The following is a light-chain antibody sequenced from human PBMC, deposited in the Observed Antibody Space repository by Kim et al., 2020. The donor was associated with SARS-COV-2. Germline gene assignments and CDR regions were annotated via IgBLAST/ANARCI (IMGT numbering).Light chain of an antibody. V-gene: IGKV2-28*01. J-gene: IGKJ4*01. CDR3: MQALQIPLT. CDR1: GLLQGEGSRC. CDR2: LGS. Sequence: GLLQGEGSRCWDGWWRRAGRCPQRLIYLGSNRASGVPDRFSGSGSGTDFTLKISRVEAEDVGVYYCMQALQIPLTFGGGTKVDIK.